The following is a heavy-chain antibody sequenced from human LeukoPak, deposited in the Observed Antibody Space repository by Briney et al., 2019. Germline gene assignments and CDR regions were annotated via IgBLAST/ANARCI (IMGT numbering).Heavy chain of an antibody. V-gene: IGHV3-66*01. CDR3: ARDFAVTNDYHFFYHGMDV. D-gene: IGHD4-17*01. Sequence: PGGPLRLSCTASGFAVISNYVCWVRQAPGKGLEWVSIIYSGGSTHYAESVKDRFTISRDTSENTVYLEMQSLRAEDTAVYYCARDFAVTNDYHFFYHGMDVWGQGTTVTVSS. CDR1: GFAVISNY. CDR2: IYSGGST. J-gene: IGHJ6*01.